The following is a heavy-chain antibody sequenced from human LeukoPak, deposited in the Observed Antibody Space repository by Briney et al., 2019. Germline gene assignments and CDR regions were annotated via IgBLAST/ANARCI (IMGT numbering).Heavy chain of an antibody. CDR2: IYYSGST. J-gene: IGHJ6*02. V-gene: IGHV4-61*01. CDR1: GGSVSSGSYY. Sequence: NPSETLSLTCTVSGGSVSSGSYYWSWIRQPPGKGLGWIGYIYYSGSTNYNPSLKSRVTISVDTSKNQFSLKLSSVTAADTAVYYCATNYYGMDVWGQGTTVTVSS. CDR3: ATNYYGMDV.